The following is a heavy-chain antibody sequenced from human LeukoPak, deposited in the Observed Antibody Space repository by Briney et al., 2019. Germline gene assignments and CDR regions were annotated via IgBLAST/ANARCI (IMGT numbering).Heavy chain of an antibody. CDR2: ISGSGGST. V-gene: IGHV3-23*01. D-gene: IGHD3-22*01. CDR1: GFTFSSYS. Sequence: PGGSLRLSCAASGFTFSSYSMSWVRQAPGKGLEGVSAISGSGGSTYYADSVKGRFTISRDNSKNTLYLQMNSLRAEDTAVYYCAKTMIVVASWSDYWGQGTLVTVSS. J-gene: IGHJ4*02. CDR3: AKTMIVVASWSDY.